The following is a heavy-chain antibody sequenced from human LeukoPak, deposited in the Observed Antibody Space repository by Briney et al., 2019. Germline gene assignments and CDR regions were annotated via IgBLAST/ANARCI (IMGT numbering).Heavy chain of an antibody. D-gene: IGHD1-26*01. V-gene: IGHV3-33*06. CDR2: IWYDGSNK. Sequence: GGSLRLSCAASGFTFSSYGMHWVRQAPGKGLEWVAVIWYDGSNKYYADSVKGRFTISRDNSKNTLYLQMNSLRAEDTAVYYCAKDKYSGSYIHYWGQGTLVTVSS. CDR1: GFTFSSYG. CDR3: AKDKYSGSYIHY. J-gene: IGHJ4*02.